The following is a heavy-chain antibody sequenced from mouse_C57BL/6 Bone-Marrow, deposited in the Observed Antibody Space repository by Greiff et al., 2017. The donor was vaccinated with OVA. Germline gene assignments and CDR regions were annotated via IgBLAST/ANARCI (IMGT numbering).Heavy chain of an antibody. J-gene: IGHJ3*01. Sequence: VQLQQSGAELARPGASVKLSCKASGYTFTSYGISWVKQRTGQGLEWIGEIYPRSGNTYYNEKFKGKATLTADKSSSTAYMELRSLTSEDSAVYFCARTYYYGDAYWGQGTLVTVSA. CDR3: ARTYYYGDAY. CDR1: GYTFTSYG. V-gene: IGHV1-81*01. D-gene: IGHD1-1*01. CDR2: IYPRSGNT.